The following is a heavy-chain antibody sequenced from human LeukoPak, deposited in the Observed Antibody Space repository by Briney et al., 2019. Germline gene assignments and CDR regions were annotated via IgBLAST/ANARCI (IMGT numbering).Heavy chain of an antibody. D-gene: IGHD6-13*01. CDR3: ARLLNGSWYGFDF. Sequence: GWVTISADKSINTAYLKWSSLKASDTAMYYCARLLNGSWYGFDFWGQGTLVTVSS. V-gene: IGHV5-51*01. J-gene: IGHJ4*02.